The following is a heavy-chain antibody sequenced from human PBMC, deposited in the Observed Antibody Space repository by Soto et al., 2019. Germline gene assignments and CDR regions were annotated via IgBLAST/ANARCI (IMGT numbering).Heavy chain of an antibody. CDR1: GYSVTSSDYY. J-gene: IGHJ6*02. V-gene: IGHV4-39*01. D-gene: IGHD2-15*01. Sequence: LTCSVSGYSVTSSDYYWAWIRQPPGKGLEWIGSMFYSGLTYYNPSLKSRVTLSVDTSKNQFSVRLNSVTAADTAVYYCAPLSVSLSGPYGINVWGQGNTVTVSS. CDR2: MFYSGLT. CDR3: APLSVSLSGPYGINV.